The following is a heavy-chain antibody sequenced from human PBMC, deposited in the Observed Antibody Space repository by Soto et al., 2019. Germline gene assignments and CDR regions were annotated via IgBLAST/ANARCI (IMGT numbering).Heavy chain of an antibody. CDR3: ARVVSPYSRHDNDAIHI. CDR2: INAGNGNT. CDR1: GYTFTSYA. J-gene: IGHJ3*02. D-gene: IGHD5-12*01. Sequence: ASVKVSCKASGYTFTSYAMHWVRQAPGQRLEWMGWINAGNGNTKYSQKFQGRVTITRDTSASTAYMELSSLRSEDTAVYYCARVVSPYSRHDNDAIHISGQATIVTVSS. V-gene: IGHV1-3*01.